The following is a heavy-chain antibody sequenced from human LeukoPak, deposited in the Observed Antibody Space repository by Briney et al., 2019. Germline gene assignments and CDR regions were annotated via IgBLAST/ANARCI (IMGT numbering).Heavy chain of an antibody. CDR1: GGTFSSYA. CDR3: ARARGRRHYDFWSGYSHDAFDI. CDR2: IIPILGIA. J-gene: IGHJ3*02. Sequence: GSSVKVSCKASGGTFSSYAISWVRQAPGQGLEWMGRIIPILGIANYAQKFQGRVTITADKSTSTAYMELSSLRSEDTAVYYCARARGRRHYDFWSGYSHDAFDIWGQGTMVTVSS. V-gene: IGHV1-69*04. D-gene: IGHD3-3*01.